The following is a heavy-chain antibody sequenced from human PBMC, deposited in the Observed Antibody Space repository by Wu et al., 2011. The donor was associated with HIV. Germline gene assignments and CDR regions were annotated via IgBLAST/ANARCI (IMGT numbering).Heavy chain of an antibody. CDR3: TRDLRGNIYGTGGYLDY. V-gene: IGHV1-24*01. CDR2: FDPEDGET. D-gene: IGHD5-18*01. J-gene: IGHJ4*02. Sequence: QVQLVQSGAEVKKPGASVMVSCKVSGYTLTELAIHWVRQAPGKGLEWMGRFDPEDGETVYTQKFQGRVAMTRDTSTTTFYMELSSLRSEDTAVYYCTRDLRGNIYGTGGYLDYWGQGTLVTVSS. CDR1: GYTLTELA.